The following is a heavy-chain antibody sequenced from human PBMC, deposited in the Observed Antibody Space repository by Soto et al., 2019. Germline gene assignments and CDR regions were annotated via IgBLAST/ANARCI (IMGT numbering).Heavy chain of an antibody. Sequence: PSETLSLTCAVYGGSLSGYYWSWIRQPPGKGLEWIGEINHSGSTNYSPSLKSRVTISVDTSKNQFSLKLSSVTAADTAVYYCAREGIVATVTLFDYWGQGTLVTVSS. D-gene: IGHD5-12*01. CDR1: GGSLSGYY. CDR2: INHSGST. J-gene: IGHJ4*02. V-gene: IGHV4-34*01. CDR3: AREGIVATVTLFDY.